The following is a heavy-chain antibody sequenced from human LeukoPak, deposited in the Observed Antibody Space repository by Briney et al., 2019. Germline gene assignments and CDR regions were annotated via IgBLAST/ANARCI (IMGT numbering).Heavy chain of an antibody. Sequence: GGPLRLSCAASGVTFRNAWMTWVRQAPGRGLEWVGRSISRSGGVTTEYAAPVKGRFAISRDDSRNTVYLQMNSLKIEDTAVYYCSAYYNGRGDYWGQGTLVTVSS. CDR3: SAYYNGRGDY. J-gene: IGHJ4*02. V-gene: IGHV3-15*01. CDR2: SISRSGGVTT. D-gene: IGHD3-10*01. CDR1: GVTFRNAW.